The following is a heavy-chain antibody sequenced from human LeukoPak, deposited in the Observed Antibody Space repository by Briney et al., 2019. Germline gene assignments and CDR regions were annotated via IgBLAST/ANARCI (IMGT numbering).Heavy chain of an antibody. V-gene: IGHV1-18*01. CDR1: GYTFTSYG. J-gene: IGHJ6*02. Sequence: ASVKVSCKASGYTFTSYGISWVRQAPGQGLEWMGWISAYNGNTNYAQKLQGRVTMTTDTSTSTAYMELRSLRPDDTAVYYCAGDRRTAMVTDYYYGMDVWGQGTTVTVSS. D-gene: IGHD5-18*01. CDR2: ISAYNGNT. CDR3: AGDRRTAMVTDYYYGMDV.